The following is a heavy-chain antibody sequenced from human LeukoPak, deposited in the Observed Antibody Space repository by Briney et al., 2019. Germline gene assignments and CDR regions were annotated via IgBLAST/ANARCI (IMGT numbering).Heavy chain of an antibody. D-gene: IGHD3-3*01. V-gene: IGHV1-69*05. CDR2: IIPIFGTA. CDR1: GGTFSSYA. CDR3: ATWDYDSWSGYSSDYYYMDV. Sequence: SVKVSCKASGGTFSSYAISWVRQAPGQGLEWMGGIIPIFGTANCAQKFQGRVTITTDESTSTAYMELSSLRSEDTAVYYCATWDYDSWSGYSSDYYYMDVWGKGTTVTVSS. J-gene: IGHJ6*03.